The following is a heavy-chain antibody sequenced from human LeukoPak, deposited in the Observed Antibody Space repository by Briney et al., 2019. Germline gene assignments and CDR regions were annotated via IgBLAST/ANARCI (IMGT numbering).Heavy chain of an antibody. CDR3: ARGASGHSSNWNFPYYYYYMDV. CDR1: GFTFSSYW. J-gene: IGHJ6*03. V-gene: IGHV3-7*01. Sequence: GGSLRLSCAASGFTFSSYWMSWVRQAPGKGLEWVANIKQDGIEKYYVDSVKGRFTISRDNAKNSLYLQMNSLRDDDTAMYYCARGASGHSSNWNFPYYYYYMDVWGKGTTVTISS. D-gene: IGHD1-1*01. CDR2: IKQDGIEK.